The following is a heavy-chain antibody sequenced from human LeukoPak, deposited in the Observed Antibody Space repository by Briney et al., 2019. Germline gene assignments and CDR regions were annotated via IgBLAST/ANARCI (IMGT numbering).Heavy chain of an antibody. Sequence: ASVKVSCKASGYTFTGYYMHWVRQAPGRGLEWMGWINPNSGGTNYAQKFQGRVTMTRDTSISTAYMELSRLRSDDTAVYYCARDSAHYYDSSGYRSGNDYWGQGTLVTVSS. V-gene: IGHV1-2*02. CDR3: ARDSAHYYDSSGYRSGNDY. J-gene: IGHJ4*02. CDR1: GYTFTGYY. CDR2: INPNSGGT. D-gene: IGHD3-22*01.